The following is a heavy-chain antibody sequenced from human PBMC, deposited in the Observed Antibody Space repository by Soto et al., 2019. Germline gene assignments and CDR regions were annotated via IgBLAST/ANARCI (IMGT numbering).Heavy chain of an antibody. J-gene: IGHJ6*02. CDR3: ARGGPGNYYYYYGMDV. CDR2: ISAYNGNT. V-gene: IGHV1-18*04. D-gene: IGHD3-16*01. CDR1: GYTFTSYG. Sequence: ASVKVSCKASGYTFTSYGISWVRQAPGQGLEWMGWISAYNGNTNYAQKLQGRVTMTTDTSTGTAYMELRSLRSDDTAVYYCARGGPGNYYYYYGMDVWGQGTTVTVSS.